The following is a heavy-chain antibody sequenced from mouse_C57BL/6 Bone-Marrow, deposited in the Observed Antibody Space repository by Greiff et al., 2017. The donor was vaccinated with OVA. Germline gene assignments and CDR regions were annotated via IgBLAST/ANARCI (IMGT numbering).Heavy chain of an antibody. CDR2: IYPRSGNT. CDR3: ARSLLPWFAY. CDR1: GYTFTSYG. V-gene: IGHV1-81*01. J-gene: IGHJ3*01. Sequence: VQPQQSGAELARPGASVKLSCKASGYTFTSYGISWVKQRTGQGLEWIGEIYPRSGNTYYNEKFKGKATLTADKSSSTAYMELRSLTSEDSAVYFCARSLLPWFAYWGQGTLVTVSA.